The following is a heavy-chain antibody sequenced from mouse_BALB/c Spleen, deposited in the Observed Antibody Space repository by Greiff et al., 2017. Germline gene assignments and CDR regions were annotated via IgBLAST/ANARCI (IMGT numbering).Heavy chain of an antibody. CDR1: GFTFSSYA. Sequence: EVMLVESGGGLVKPGGSLKLSCAASGFTFSSYAMSWVRQTPEKRLEWVATISSGGSYTYYPDSVKGRITISRDNAKNTLYLQMSSLRSEDTAMYYCARLKGFAYWGQGTLVTVSA. CDR3: ARLKGFAY. CDR2: ISSGGSYT. V-gene: IGHV5-9-1*01. J-gene: IGHJ3*01.